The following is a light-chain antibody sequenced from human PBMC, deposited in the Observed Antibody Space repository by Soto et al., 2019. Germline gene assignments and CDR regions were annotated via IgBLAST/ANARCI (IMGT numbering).Light chain of an antibody. CDR1: QSLVYSDGNTY. V-gene: IGKV2-30*01. Sequence: DVVMTQSPLSLPVTLGQPASISCRSSQSLVYSDGNTYLNWFQQRPGQSPRRLIYKVSNRDSGVPDRFSGSGSGTVFTLKISRVEAEDVGVYYCMQGTHWPTDMYTFGQGTKVDIK. CDR2: KVS. CDR3: MQGTHWPTDMYT. J-gene: IGKJ2*01.